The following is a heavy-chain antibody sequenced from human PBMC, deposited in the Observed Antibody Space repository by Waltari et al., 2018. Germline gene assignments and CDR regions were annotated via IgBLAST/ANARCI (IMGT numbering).Heavy chain of an antibody. J-gene: IGHJ4*02. CDR2: IWPDGGNK. Sequence: QAQLVESGGGVVQPGRSLRLSCAAFGFSFRIYGMHWVRQAPGKGLEWVAVIWPDGGNKYYADSVKGRFTISKDNSNNMLYLQMNSLRTEDTAIYYCASRSPALDYWGQGTLVTVSS. CDR3: ASRSPALDY. V-gene: IGHV3-33*03. CDR1: GFSFRIYG.